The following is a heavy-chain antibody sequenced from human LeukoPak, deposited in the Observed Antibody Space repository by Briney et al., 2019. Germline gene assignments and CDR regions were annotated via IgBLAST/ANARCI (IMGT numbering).Heavy chain of an antibody. J-gene: IGHJ4*02. D-gene: IGHD2-15*01. Sequence: PGGSLRLSCAASGFTFSSYSMNWVRQAPGKWLEWVSSISSSSSYIYYADSVKGRFTISRDNAKNSLYLQMNSLRAEDTAVYYCASWGDIVVVTAAPNGRYCSGGSCYSVVDYWGQGTLVTVSS. CDR3: ASWGDIVVVTAAPNGRYCSGGSCYSVVDY. V-gene: IGHV3-21*01. CDR1: GFTFSSYS. CDR2: ISSSSSYI.